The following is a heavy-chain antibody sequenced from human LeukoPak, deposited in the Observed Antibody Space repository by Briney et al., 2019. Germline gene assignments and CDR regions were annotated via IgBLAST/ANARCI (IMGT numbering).Heavy chain of an antibody. CDR1: GFTFSDAD. CDR3: FKRMPGQAGDFFDMAV. D-gene: IGHD6-13*01. Sequence: GGSLKLSRAASGFTFSDADMHWVRQASGKGLEWVGRIKTKLETAATAYAASLKGRFTISRDDSKNTAYLQMNSLQIEDTVIYYCFKRMPGQAGDFFDMAVWGKGTTVTVSS. V-gene: IGHV3-73*01. J-gene: IGHJ6*04. CDR2: IKTKLETAAT.